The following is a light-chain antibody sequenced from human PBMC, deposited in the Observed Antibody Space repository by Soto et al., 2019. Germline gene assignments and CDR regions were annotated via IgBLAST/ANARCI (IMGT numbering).Light chain of an antibody. V-gene: IGLV2-14*01. CDR3: SAYTSRSTLV. J-gene: IGLJ2*01. Sequence: QSALTQPPSASGSPGQSVTISCTGTSSDVGGYNYVSWYQHHPDKAPKLIIYEVRNRPSGISYRFSGSKSGTTASLTISSLLPEDEADYYCSAYTSRSTLVFGGGTKVTVL. CDR1: SSDVGGYNY. CDR2: EVR.